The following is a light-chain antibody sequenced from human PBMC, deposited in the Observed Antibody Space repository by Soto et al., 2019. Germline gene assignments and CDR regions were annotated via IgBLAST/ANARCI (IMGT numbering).Light chain of an antibody. CDR1: QSVSSSY. V-gene: IGKV3-20*01. CDR3: QQYNDWPT. Sequence: EIVLAQSPGTLSLSPGERATVSCRASQSVSSSYLAWYQQKPGQAPRLLIYGASSRATGIPDRFSGSGSGTEFTLTISSLQSEDFAVYYCQQYNDWPTFGQGTKVDIK. CDR2: GAS. J-gene: IGKJ1*01.